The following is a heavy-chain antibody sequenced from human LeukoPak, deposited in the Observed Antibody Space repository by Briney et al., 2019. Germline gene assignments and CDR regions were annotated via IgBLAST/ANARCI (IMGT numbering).Heavy chain of an antibody. CDR1: GYSFTSYW. CDR2: IYPGDSDT. CDR3: ASPGSGSYLHFDY. V-gene: IGHV5-51*01. D-gene: IGHD1-26*01. J-gene: IGHJ4*02. Sequence: GESLKISCXGSGYSFTSYWIGWVRQMPGEGLEWMRIIYPGDSDTRYSPSFQGQVTISADKSISTAYLQWSSLKASDTAMYYCASPGSGSYLHFDYWGQGTLVTVSS.